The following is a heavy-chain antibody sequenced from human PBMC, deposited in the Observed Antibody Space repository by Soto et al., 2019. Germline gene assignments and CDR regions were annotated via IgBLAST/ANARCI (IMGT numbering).Heavy chain of an antibody. CDR3: ARSIAARRTVDY. CDR1: GGTFSSYA. CDR2: IIPIFGTA. V-gene: IGHV1-69*13. Sequence: SVKVSCKASGGTFSSYAISWVRQAPGQGLEWMGGIIPIFGTANYAQKFQGRVTITADESTSTAYMELSSLRSEDTAVYYCARSIAARRTVDYWGQGTLVTVSS. D-gene: IGHD6-6*01. J-gene: IGHJ4*01.